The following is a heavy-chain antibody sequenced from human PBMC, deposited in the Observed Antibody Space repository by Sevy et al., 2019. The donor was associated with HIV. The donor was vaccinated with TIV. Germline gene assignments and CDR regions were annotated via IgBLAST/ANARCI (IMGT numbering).Heavy chain of an antibody. CDR2: IKSKTDGETT. D-gene: IGHD6-19*01. J-gene: IGHJ4*02. CDR1: GFTFSNAW. Sequence: GGSLRLSCAASGFTFSNAWMIWVRQAPGKGLEWVGRIKSKTDGETTDYAAPVKGRFTISRDDSKNTVYLQMNSLKSEDTAVYYCATGIVGAVAGSALVFDHWGQGTLVTVSS. CDR3: ATGIVGAVAGSALVFDH. V-gene: IGHV3-15*01.